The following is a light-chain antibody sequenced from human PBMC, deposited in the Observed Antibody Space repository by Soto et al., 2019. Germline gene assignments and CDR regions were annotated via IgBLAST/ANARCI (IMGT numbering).Light chain of an antibody. CDR2: GAY. V-gene: IGKV3-20*01. Sequence: EIVLTQSPGTLSLSPGERATLSCRASHSVTSRYLAWYQQKPGQAPRLLIYGAYSRATGIPDRFSGSGSGTDFNLTISRLEHEDFAVYYCQQYGSSPPYTFGQGTKLEIK. J-gene: IGKJ2*01. CDR1: HSVTSRY. CDR3: QQYGSSPPYT.